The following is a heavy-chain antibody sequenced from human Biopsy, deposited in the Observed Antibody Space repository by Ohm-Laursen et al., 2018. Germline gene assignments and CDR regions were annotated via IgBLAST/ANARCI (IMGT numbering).Heavy chain of an antibody. V-gene: IGHV1-8*01. CDR1: GYSFCTYA. Sequence: ASVKASCEVSGYSFCTYAVNWVRQARGQGLEWRGWMIPSSGKTGYAQRSQGRVTLTADKSTTTAYMELSSLRSEDTAIYYCARFPLGAYDDSGSYRAVEHWYFDLWGRGTLVTVSS. D-gene: IGHD3-22*01. CDR2: MIPSSGKT. CDR3: ARFPLGAYDDSGSYRAVEHWYFDL. J-gene: IGHJ2*01.